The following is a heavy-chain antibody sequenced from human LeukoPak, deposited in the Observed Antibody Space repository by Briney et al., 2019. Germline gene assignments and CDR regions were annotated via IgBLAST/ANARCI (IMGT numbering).Heavy chain of an antibody. J-gene: IGHJ4*02. CDR3: TTYRLRSFDWAIEN. CDR1: GFTFSSNA. V-gene: IGHV3-23*01. D-gene: IGHD3-9*01. Sequence: GGSLRLSCAASGFTFSSNAMTWVRQAPGKGLEWVSAISGSGGSTYYADSVKGRFTISRDNSKNTLYLQMNSLRTEDTAVYYCTTYRLRSFDWAIENWGQGTLVTVSS. CDR2: ISGSGGST.